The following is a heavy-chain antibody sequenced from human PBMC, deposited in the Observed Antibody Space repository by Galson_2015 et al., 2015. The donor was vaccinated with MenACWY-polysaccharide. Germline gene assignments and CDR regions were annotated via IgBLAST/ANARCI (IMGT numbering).Heavy chain of an antibody. V-gene: IGHV3-11*01. Sequence: SLRLSCAASGFSLGAWYMSWLRQAPGKGLEWLSYISKSGDSIYYGDSVKGRFAISRDNAKNSLYLRLNSLEVEDTAIYYCARGHYGLDVWGQGATVTVSS. CDR1: GFSLGAWY. CDR2: ISKSGDSI. CDR3: ARGHYGLDV. J-gene: IGHJ6*02.